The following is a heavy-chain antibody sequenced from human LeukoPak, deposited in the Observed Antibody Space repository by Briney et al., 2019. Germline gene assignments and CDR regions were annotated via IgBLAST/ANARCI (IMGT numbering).Heavy chain of an antibody. CDR3: ANGGYCSGGSCYGPV. CDR1: GFTFSSYA. V-gene: IGHV3-23*01. CDR2: ISGSGGST. Sequence: GGSLSLSCAASGFTFSSYAMSWVRQAPGKGLEWVSAISGSGGSTYYADSVKGRFTISRDNSKNTLYLQMNSLRAEDTAVYYCANGGYCSGGSCYGPVWGQGTLVTVSS. J-gene: IGHJ4*02. D-gene: IGHD2-15*01.